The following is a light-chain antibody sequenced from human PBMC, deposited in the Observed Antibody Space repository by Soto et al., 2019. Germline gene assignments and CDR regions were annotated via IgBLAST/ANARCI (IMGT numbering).Light chain of an antibody. CDR2: GTS. CDR3: QQYDSTPPIT. V-gene: IGKV3-20*01. CDR1: QSVGSSY. Sequence: EIVLTQSPGTLSLSPGERATLSCRVSQSVGSSYLAWYQQKPGQAPRLLIYGTSNRATGIPDRFSGSGAETDFTFTISRLEPEDFAVYYCQQYDSTPPITFGQGTRLEIK. J-gene: IGKJ5*01.